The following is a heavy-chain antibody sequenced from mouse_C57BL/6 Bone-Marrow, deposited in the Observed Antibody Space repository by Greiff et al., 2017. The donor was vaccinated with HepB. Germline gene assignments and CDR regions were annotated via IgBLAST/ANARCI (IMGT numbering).Heavy chain of an antibody. Sequence: EVQLQQSGAELVRPGASVKSSCTAPGFNIKDDYMLWVKQRPEQGLEWIGWFDPENVDTEYASKFQGEATRTADTTANTANLQHSSLTTEDTAVSYCSTSAYYLAGVHYAMDYWGQGTSVTVSS. V-gene: IGHV14-4*01. CDR3: STSAYYLAGVHYAMDY. CDR1: GFNIKDDY. CDR2: FDPENVDT. J-gene: IGHJ4*01. D-gene: IGHD5-5*01.